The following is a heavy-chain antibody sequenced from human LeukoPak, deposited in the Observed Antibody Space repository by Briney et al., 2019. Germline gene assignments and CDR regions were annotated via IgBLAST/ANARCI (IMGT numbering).Heavy chain of an antibody. CDR2: IRYDGSNK. D-gene: IGHD6-13*01. CDR1: GFTFSSYG. Sequence: GGSLRLSCAASGFTFSSYGMHWVRQAPGKGLEWVAFIRYDGSNKYYADSVKGRFTISRDNSKNTLYLQMNSLRAEDTAVYYCATEIAAGDAFDIWGQGTMVTVSS. J-gene: IGHJ3*02. CDR3: ATEIAAGDAFDI. V-gene: IGHV3-30*02.